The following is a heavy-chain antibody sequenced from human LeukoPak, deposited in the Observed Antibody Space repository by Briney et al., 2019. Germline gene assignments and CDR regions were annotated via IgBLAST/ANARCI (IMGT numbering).Heavy chain of an antibody. V-gene: IGHV1-69*04. D-gene: IGHD2-21*02. CDR3: ASCPGIHGDCAPYYYYGMDV. CDR2: IIPILGIA. J-gene: IGHJ6*02. CDR1: GGTFSSYA. Sequence: ASVKVSCKASGGTFSSYAISWVRQAPGQGLEWMGRIIPILGIANYAQKFQGRVTITADKSTSTAYMELSSLRSEDTAVYYCASCPGIHGDCAPYYYYGMDVWGQGTTVTVSS.